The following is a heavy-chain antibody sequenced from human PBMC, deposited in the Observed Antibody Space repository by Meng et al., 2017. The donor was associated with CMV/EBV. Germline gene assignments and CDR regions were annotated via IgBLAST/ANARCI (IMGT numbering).Heavy chain of an antibody. Sequence: VALPESGPGPVNPSQTLSLTCTVSGGSISSGDYYWSWIRQPPGKGLEWIGYIYYSGSTYYNPSLKSRVTISVDTSKNQFSLKLSSVTAADTAVYYCARAAPDYYDSSGPPDYWGQGTLVTVSS. J-gene: IGHJ4*02. V-gene: IGHV4-30-4*08. CDR2: IYYSGST. D-gene: IGHD3-22*01. CDR3: ARAAPDYYDSSGPPDY. CDR1: GGSISSGDYY.